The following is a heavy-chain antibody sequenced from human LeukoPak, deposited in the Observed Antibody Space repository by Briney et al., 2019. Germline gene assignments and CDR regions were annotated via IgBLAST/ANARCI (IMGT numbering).Heavy chain of an antibody. D-gene: IGHD6-13*01. CDR3: ARGRVGIAAAGTRRRYYYYMDV. CDR1: GYTFTSYD. V-gene: IGHV1-8*01. Sequence: GASVKVSCKASGYTFTSYDINWVRQATGQGLEWMGWMNPNSGNTGYAQKFQGRVTMTRNTSIGTAYMELSSLRSGDTAVYYCARGRVGIAAAGTRRRYYYYMDVWGKGTTVTVSS. J-gene: IGHJ6*03. CDR2: MNPNSGNT.